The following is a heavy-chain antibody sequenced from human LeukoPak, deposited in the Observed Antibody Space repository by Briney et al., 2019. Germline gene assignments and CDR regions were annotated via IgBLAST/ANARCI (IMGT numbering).Heavy chain of an antibody. D-gene: IGHD6-13*01. CDR1: VGSLSSGSYY. V-gene: IGHV4-61*01. CDR2: IYYSGST. Sequence: SETLSLTCTVSVGSLSSGSYYWSWIRQPPGKGLEWIGYIYYSGSTNYNPSLKSRVTISVDTSKNQFSLKLSSVTAADTAVYYCARAGSSWYGPANWFDPWGQGTLVTVSS. J-gene: IGHJ5*02. CDR3: ARAGSSWYGPANWFDP.